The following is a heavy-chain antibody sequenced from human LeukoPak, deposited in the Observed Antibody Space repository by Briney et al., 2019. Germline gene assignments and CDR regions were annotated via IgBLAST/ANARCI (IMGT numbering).Heavy chain of an antibody. J-gene: IGHJ4*02. D-gene: IGHD1-7*01. Sequence: GGSLRLSCAASGFTFSSYWMSWVRQAPGKGLEWVANIKQDGSEKYYVDSVKGRFTISRDNAKNSLYLQVNSLRAEDTAVYYCARDPGGPGWNYGGYFDYWGQGTLVTVSS. CDR1: GFTFSSYW. CDR3: ARDPGGPGWNYGGYFDY. CDR2: IKQDGSEK. V-gene: IGHV3-7*01.